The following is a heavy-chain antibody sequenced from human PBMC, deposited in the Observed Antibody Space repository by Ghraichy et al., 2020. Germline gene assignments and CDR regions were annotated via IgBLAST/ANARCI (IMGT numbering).Heavy chain of an antibody. CDR3: ARAKAPPAYYYYPGMDV. V-gene: IGHV4-59*01. D-gene: IGHD4/OR15-4a*01. CDR1: GGSIGNYH. Sequence: SETRSLTCGVSGGSIGNYHWSWIRQPPGKGLEWIGYMYYSGTTYFHPSLKSRVTISVDTSKNQFSLKLSSVTTADTAVYYCARAKAPPAYYYYPGMDVWGQGTKVAVAS. J-gene: IGHJ6*02. CDR2: MYYSGTT.